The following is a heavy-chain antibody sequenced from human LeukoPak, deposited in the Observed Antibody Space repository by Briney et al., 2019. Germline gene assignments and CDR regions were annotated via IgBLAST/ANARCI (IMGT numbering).Heavy chain of an antibody. V-gene: IGHV3-23*01. D-gene: IGHD1-7*01. J-gene: IGHJ6*03. CDR1: RFTFINQN. Sequence: GGSLRLSCAASRFTFINQNMNWVRQAPGKGLEWVSAISGCGGSTYHADPVEGRFTIPRDNSKNQVYLQMNSLRAEHTGVYCCAKQLRVYYYMDVWGKETTVTVSS. CDR2: ISGCGGST. CDR3: AKQLRVYYYMDV.